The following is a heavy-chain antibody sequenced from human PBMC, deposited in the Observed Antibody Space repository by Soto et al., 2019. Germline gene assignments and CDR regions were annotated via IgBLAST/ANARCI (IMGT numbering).Heavy chain of an antibody. CDR2: ISSSSSYI. Sequence: EVQLVESGGDLVKPGGSLRLSCAASGFTFSSYSMNWVRQAPGKGLEWVSSISSSSSYIYYADSVKGRFTISRDNAKNSLYLQMNSLRAEDTAVYYCARFPGGYDMPFYYWVQGTLVTVSS. J-gene: IGHJ4*02. CDR1: GFTFSSYS. V-gene: IGHV3-21*01. CDR3: ARFPGGYDMPFYY. D-gene: IGHD5-12*01.